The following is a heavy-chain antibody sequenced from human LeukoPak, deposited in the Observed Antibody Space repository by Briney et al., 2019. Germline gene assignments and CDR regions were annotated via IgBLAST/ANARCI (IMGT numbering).Heavy chain of an antibody. Sequence: SGTLSLTCDVSGGSISNTNWWSWVRQPPGQGLEWIGEVSLAGQTNYNPSLNGRVTMSLDESSNQLSLKLTSVTAADTAIYYCSRESGAFWPFGYWGQGTLVIVPS. CDR2: VSLAGQT. CDR1: GGSISNTNW. V-gene: IGHV4-4*02. CDR3: SRESGAFWPFGY. J-gene: IGHJ4*02. D-gene: IGHD1-26*01.